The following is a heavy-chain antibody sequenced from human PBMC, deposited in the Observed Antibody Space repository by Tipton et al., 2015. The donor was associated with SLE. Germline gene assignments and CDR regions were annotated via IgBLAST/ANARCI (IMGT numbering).Heavy chain of an antibody. CDR1: GGSISGYY. CDR3: ATQRSFLRGPCRT. V-gene: IGHV4-4*07. J-gene: IGHJ5*02. Sequence: TLSLTCTVSGGSISGYYWNWIRQPAGKGLEWIGRVYSGGNTNYNPSLKSRVTMSVDTSKNQFSLRLTSVTAADTAVYYCATQRSFLRGPCRTWGQGTLVTVSS. CDR2: VYSGGNT. D-gene: IGHD2/OR15-2a*01.